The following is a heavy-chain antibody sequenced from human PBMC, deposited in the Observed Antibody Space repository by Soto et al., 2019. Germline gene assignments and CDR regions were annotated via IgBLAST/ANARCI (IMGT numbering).Heavy chain of an antibody. CDR3: AKPYEVVVAAFDI. J-gene: IGHJ3*02. D-gene: IGHD2-15*01. Sequence: QVQLVESGGGVVQPGRSLRLSCAASGFTFSSYGMHWVRQAPGKGLEWVAVISYDGSNKYYADSVKGRFTISRDNSKNTLYLQMNSLRAEDTAVYYCAKPYEVVVAAFDIWGQGTMVTVSS. CDR2: ISYDGSNK. V-gene: IGHV3-30*18. CDR1: GFTFSSYG.